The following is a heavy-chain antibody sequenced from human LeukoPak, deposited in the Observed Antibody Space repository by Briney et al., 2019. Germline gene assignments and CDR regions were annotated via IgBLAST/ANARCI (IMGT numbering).Heavy chain of an antibody. D-gene: IGHD1-14*01. J-gene: IGHJ4*02. Sequence: ASVKVSCKASGYTFTGYYMHWVRQAPGQGLEWMGIINPSAVSTNYAQEFLGRVTMTRDTSTSTVYMELSSLRSEDTAVYYCARGVGTYQTYFDYWGQGTLVTVSS. V-gene: IGHV1-46*01. CDR1: GYTFTGYY. CDR3: ARGVGTYQTYFDY. CDR2: INPSAVST.